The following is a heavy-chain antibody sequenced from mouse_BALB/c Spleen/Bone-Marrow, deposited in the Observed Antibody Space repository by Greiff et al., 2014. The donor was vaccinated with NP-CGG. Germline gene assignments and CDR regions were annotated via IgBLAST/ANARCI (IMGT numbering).Heavy chain of an antibody. V-gene: IGHV14-3*02. J-gene: IGHJ3*01. CDR2: IDPADGNI. Sequence: VQLKESGAELVKPGASVKLSCTASGFNIKDTYMQWVKQRPEQGLEWIGRIDPADGNIKYDPKFQGKATITADTSSNTAYLQLSSLTSEDTAVYYCAPYYYGRWFANWGQGTLVTVSA. D-gene: IGHD1-1*01. CDR3: APYYYGRWFAN. CDR1: GFNIKDTY.